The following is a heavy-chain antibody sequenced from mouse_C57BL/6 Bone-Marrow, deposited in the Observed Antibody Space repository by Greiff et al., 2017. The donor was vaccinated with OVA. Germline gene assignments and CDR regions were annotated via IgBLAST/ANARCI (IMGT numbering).Heavy chain of an antibody. D-gene: IGHD1-1*01. V-gene: IGHV1-52*01. CDR2: INPYDSET. CDR3: ARTSDYYGSSFLAY. J-gene: IGHJ3*01. CDR1: GYTFTSYL. Sequence: QVQLQQSGAELVKPGASVKLSCKASGYTFTSYLMTWVKQRHVKSLEWIGNINPYDSETFYNQKFKGKATLTVDKSSSTAYMQLRSLTSEDSAVYCGARTSDYYGSSFLAYWGQGTLVTVSA.